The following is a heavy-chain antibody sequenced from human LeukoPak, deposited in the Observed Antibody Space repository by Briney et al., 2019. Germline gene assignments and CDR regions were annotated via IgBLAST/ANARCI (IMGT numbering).Heavy chain of an antibody. D-gene: IGHD6-13*01. Sequence: ESLTISCKGSGSSFTSYWISWVRQMPGKGREWMGRTDTSDAHTNYSPSFQGHVTISADKSSRNACLQWSSPKASDTAMYYCGRHDGGGDGWAAAAGGGDYWGQGTLVTVSS. CDR2: TDTSDAHT. V-gene: IGHV5-10-1*01. CDR3: GRHDGGGDGWAAAAGGGDY. J-gene: IGHJ4*02. CDR1: GSSFTSYW.